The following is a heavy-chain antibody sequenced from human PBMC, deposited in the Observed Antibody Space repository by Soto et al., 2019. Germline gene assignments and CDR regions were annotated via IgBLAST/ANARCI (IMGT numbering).Heavy chain of an antibody. Sequence: EGQLVESGGGLVQPGGSLRLSCAASGFIFSDQYMDWVRQAPGKGLEWVGRSRNKANSYTREYAASVKGRFTISRDDSKNSLYLQMNSLKTEDTALYYCARDLAGAPYVDLWGRGTLVTVSS. CDR3: ARDLAGAPYVDL. CDR1: GFIFSDQY. CDR2: SRNKANSYTR. D-gene: IGHD1-26*01. J-gene: IGHJ2*01. V-gene: IGHV3-72*01.